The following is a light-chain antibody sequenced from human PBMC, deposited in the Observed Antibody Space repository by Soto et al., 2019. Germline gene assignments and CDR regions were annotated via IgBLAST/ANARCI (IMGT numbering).Light chain of an antibody. CDR3: SSYAGNNNVV. J-gene: IGLJ2*01. CDR2: EVS. V-gene: IGLV2-8*01. CDR1: SSDVGGYNY. Sequence: QSGLTQPPSASGSPGQSVTFSCTGTSSDVGGYNYVSWYQQHPGKAPKLMIYEVSKRPSGVPNRFSGSKSGNTASLTVSGLQAEDEADYYCSSYAGNNNVVFGGGTQLTVL.